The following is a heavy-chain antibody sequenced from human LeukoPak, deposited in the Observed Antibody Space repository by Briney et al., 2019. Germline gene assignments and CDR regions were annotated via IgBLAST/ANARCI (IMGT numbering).Heavy chain of an antibody. J-gene: IGHJ6*03. D-gene: IGHD2-15*01. V-gene: IGHV3-7*01. CDR2: IKQDGSEK. CDR1: GFTFSSYW. CDR3: ARGVVAPLYYYYYMDV. Sequence: GGSLRLSCAASGFTFSSYWMSWVRQAPGKGLEWVANIKQDGSEKYYVDSVKGRFTISRDNAKNSLYLQMNSLRAEDTAVYYCARGVVAPLYYYYYMDVWGKGTTVTVSS.